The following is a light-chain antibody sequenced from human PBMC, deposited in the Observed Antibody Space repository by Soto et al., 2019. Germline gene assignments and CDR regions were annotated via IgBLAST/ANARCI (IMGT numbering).Light chain of an antibody. CDR2: EVS. Sequence: QSVLTQPASVSGSPGQSITISCTGTSSDIGGYNYVSWYQQHPGKAPKLIIFEVSERPSGVSNRFSGSKSGNTASLTISGLQAEYEADYYYVSYTSIISFYVFGSGTKVTVL. J-gene: IGLJ1*01. CDR1: SSDIGGYNY. CDR3: VSYTSIISFYV. V-gene: IGLV2-14*01.